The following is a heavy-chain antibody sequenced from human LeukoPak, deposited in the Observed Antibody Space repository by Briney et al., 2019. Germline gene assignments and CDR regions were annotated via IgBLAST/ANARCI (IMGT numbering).Heavy chain of an antibody. V-gene: IGHV3-48*04. CDR3: ARDPSSGYYQYYFDY. J-gene: IGHJ4*02. Sequence: GGSLRLSCAASGFTFSSYSMNWVRQAPGKGLEWVSYISSSSSTIYYADSVKGRFTISRDNAKNSLYLQMNSLRAEDTAVYYCARDPSSGYYQYYFDYWGQGTLVTVSS. D-gene: IGHD3-22*01. CDR2: ISSSSSTI. CDR1: GFTFSSYS.